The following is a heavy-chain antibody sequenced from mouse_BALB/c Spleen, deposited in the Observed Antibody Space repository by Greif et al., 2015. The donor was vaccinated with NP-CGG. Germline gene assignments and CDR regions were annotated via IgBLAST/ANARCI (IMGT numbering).Heavy chain of an antibody. CDR2: IYPGNSDT. CDR1: GYTFTSYW. V-gene: IGHV1-5*01. Sequence: EVQLQQSGTVLARPGASVKMSCKASGYTFTSYWMHWVKQRPGQGLEWIGAIYPGNSDTSYNQKFKGKAKLTAVTSTSTAYMELSSLTNEDSAVYYCTRSRGGCDKKSLYAMDYWGQGTSVTVSS. CDR3: TRSRGGCDKKSLYAMDY. J-gene: IGHJ4*01.